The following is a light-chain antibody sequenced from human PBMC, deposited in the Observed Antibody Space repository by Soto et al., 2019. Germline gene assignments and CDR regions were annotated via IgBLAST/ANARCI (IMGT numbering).Light chain of an antibody. J-gene: IGKJ4*01. CDR1: QSVTNNY. CDR2: GAS. V-gene: IGKV3-20*01. CDR3: HQYGSSPLT. Sequence: EVVLTQSPGTLSLSPGERATLSCRASQSVTNNYFAWYKQKPGQAPRLLIYGASRRATGIPDRFSGSGSGTDFTLTISRLEPEDFAVYHCHQYGSSPLTFGGGTKVDIK.